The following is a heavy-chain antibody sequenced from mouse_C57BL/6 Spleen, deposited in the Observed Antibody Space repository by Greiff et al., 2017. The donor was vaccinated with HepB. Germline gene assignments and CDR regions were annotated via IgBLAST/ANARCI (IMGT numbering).Heavy chain of an antibody. CDR3: ARERDYDGYYFDY. J-gene: IGHJ2*01. CDR2: IDPSDSYT. CDR1: GYTFTSYW. V-gene: IGHV1-59*01. D-gene: IGHD2-3*01. Sequence: VQLQQPGAELVRPGTSVKLSCMASGYTFTSYWMHWVKQRPGQGLEWIGVIDPSDSYTNYNQKFKGKATLTVDTSSSTAYMQLSSLTSEDSAVYYCARERDYDGYYFDYWGQGTTLTVSS.